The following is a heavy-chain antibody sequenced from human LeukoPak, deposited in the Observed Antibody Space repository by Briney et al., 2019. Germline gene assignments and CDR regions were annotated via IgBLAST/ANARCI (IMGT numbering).Heavy chain of an antibody. V-gene: IGHV1-46*01. J-gene: IGHJ5*02. CDR3: ARAAAGITIFGVVTNWFDP. CDR2: INPSGGST. Sequence: ASVKVSCKASGYTFTSYYMHWVRQAPGQGLEWMGIINPSGGSTSYAQKFQGRVTMTRDTSTSTVYMELSSLRSEDTAVYYCARAAAGITIFGVVTNWFDPWGQGTLVTVSS. D-gene: IGHD3-3*01. CDR1: GYTFTSYY.